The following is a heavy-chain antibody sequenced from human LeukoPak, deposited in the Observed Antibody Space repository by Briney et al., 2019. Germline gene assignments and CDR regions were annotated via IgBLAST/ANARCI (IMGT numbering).Heavy chain of an antibody. CDR2: ISSSSSYI. J-gene: IGHJ6*03. CDR1: GFTFSSYS. Sequence: PGGSLRLSCAASGFTFSSYSMNWVRQAPGKGLGWVSSISSSSSYIYYADSVKGRFTIFRDNAKNSVYLQMNSLRAEDTAVYYCARDPTGYYYMDVWGKGTTVTVSS. V-gene: IGHV3-21*01. CDR3: ARDPTGYYYMDV.